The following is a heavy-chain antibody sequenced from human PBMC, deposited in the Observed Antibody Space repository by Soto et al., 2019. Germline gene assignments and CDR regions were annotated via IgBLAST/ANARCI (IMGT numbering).Heavy chain of an antibody. V-gene: IGHV4-4*02. CDR1: SGSISSSNW. CDR2: IYHSGSN. CDR3: ARGREPRGAFDI. J-gene: IGHJ3*02. Sequence: QVQLQESGPGLVKPSGTLSLTCAVSSGSISSSNWWSWVRPPPGKGLEWIGEIYHSGSNNYNPSLKSRVTISVDKSKNQCSLKLSAVTAADTAVYYCARGREPRGAFDIWGQWTMVTVSS.